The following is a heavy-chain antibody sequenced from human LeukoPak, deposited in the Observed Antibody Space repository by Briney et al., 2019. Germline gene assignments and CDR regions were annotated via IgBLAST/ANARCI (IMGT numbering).Heavy chain of an antibody. V-gene: IGHV3-7*04. CDR3: ARDTGLRNTVFGHRGVYFDY. Sequence: PGGSLRLSCAASGLTFSTYCMSWVRQAPGKGLEWVAKIKEEGGEKYYVDSVKGRFTISRDNAKKSLYLQMNSLRAEDTAVYYCARDTGLRNTVFGHRGVYFDYWGQGTLVTVSS. CDR1: GLTFSTYC. CDR2: IKEEGGEK. D-gene: IGHD3-3*01. J-gene: IGHJ4*02.